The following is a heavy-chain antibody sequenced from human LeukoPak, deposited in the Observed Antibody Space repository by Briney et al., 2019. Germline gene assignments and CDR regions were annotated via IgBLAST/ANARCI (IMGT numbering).Heavy chain of an antibody. CDR3: ARPEAYGDYG. CDR2: ISSSSSYI. J-gene: IGHJ4*02. V-gene: IGHV3-21*01. D-gene: IGHD4-17*01. CDR1: GFTFSSYS. Sequence: PGGSLRLSCATSGFTFSSYSMNWVRQAPGKGLEWVSSISSSSSYIYYADSVKGRFTISRDNAKNSLHLQMNSLRAEDTAVYYCARPEAYGDYGWGQGTLVTVSS.